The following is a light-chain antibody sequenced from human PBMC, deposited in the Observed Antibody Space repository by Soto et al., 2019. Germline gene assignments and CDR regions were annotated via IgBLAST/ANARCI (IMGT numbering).Light chain of an antibody. V-gene: IGLV1-47*01. CDR1: SSNIGSNY. J-gene: IGLJ1*01. Sequence: QSVLTQPPSASGTPGQRVTISCSGSSSNIGSNYVYWYQQLPGTAPKLLIYRNNQRPSGVPDRFSGSKSGTSASLAISGLRSEDEADYYCSSYAGSTNPNFVFGTGTKVTVL. CDR3: SSYAGSTNPNFV. CDR2: RNN.